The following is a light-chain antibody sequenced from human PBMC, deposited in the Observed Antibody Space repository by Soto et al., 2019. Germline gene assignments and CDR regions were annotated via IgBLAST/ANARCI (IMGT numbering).Light chain of an antibody. J-gene: IGKJ5*01. Sequence: ERVMRQSPGTLYVSPGERATLSCRASQSVSNNLAWYQQKPGQAPRLFIYAASTRATGIPARFSGSGSGTEFTLTISSLQSEDFVVYYCQQYNNWPPITFGQGTRLAI. CDR1: QSVSNN. V-gene: IGKV3-15*01. CDR2: AAS. CDR3: QQYNNWPPIT.